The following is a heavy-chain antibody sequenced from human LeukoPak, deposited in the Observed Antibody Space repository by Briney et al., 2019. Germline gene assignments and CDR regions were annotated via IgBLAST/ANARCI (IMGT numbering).Heavy chain of an antibody. D-gene: IGHD1-26*01. J-gene: IGHJ4*02. CDR1: GFTFSNAW. Sequence: GGSLRLSCAASGFTFSNAWMSWVRQAPGKGLEWVGRIKSKTDGGTTDYAAPVKGRFTISRDDSKNTLYLQMNSLKTEDTAVYYCTTRVYLVGATGEDYWGQGTLVTVSS. CDR3: TTRVYLVGATGEDY. V-gene: IGHV3-15*01. CDR2: IKSKTDGGTT.